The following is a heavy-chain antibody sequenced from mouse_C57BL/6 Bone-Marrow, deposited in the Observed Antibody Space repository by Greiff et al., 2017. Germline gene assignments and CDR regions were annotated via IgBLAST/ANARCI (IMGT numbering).Heavy chain of an antibody. CDR2: IDTENGDT. Sequence: VQLQQSGAELVRPGASVKLSCTASGFNIKDDSMYWVKQRPEQSLEWIGWIDTENGDTEYASKFQGKATITADTAYHTVSLQLSRLTSEDTTIYYYTTYSAMDDWGKGTSVTVSS. CDR1: GFNIKDDS. J-gene: IGHJ4*01. CDR3: TTYSAMDD. V-gene: IGHV14-4*01.